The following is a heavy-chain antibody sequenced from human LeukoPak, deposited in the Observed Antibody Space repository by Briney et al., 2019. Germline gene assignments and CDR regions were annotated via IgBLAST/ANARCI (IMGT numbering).Heavy chain of an antibody. D-gene: IGHD6-25*01. CDR1: GFIFSDYG. CDR2: ISSSSSYI. Sequence: GGSLRLSCAASGFIFSDYGMHWVRQAPGKGLEWVSSISSSSSYIYYADSVKGRFTISRDNAKNSLYLQMNSLRAEDTAVYYCARGRLLDYWGQGTLVTVSS. J-gene: IGHJ4*02. CDR3: ARGRLLDY. V-gene: IGHV3-21*01.